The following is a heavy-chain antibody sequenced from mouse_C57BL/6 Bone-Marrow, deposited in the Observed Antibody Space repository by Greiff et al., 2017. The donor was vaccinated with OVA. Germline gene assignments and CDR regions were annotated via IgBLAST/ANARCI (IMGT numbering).Heavy chain of an antibody. CDR2: ISDGGSYT. D-gene: IGHD2-3*01. J-gene: IGHJ4*01. CDR1: GFTFSSYA. CDR3: ARVRWLLRAMDY. Sequence: EVQRVESGGGLVKPGGSLKLSCAASGFTFSSYAMSWVRQTPEKRLEWVATISDGGSYTYYQDNVKGRFTISRDNAKNNLYLQMSHLKSEDTAMYYCARVRWLLRAMDYWGQGTSVTVSS. V-gene: IGHV5-4*01.